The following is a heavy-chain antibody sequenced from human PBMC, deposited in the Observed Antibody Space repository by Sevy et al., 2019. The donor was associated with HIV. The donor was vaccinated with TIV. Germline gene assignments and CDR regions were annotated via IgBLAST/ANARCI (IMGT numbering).Heavy chain of an antibody. Sequence: ASVKVSCKASGYTFTSYGISWVRQAPGQGLEWMGWISAYNGNTNYAQKLQGRVTMTTDTSTSTAYMELRSLRSDDTAVYYCARDPSYYYGSGSYFDYWGQGTLVNVSS. CDR3: ARDPSYYYGSGSYFDY. D-gene: IGHD3-10*01. J-gene: IGHJ4*02. CDR1: GYTFTSYG. V-gene: IGHV1-18*01. CDR2: ISAYNGNT.